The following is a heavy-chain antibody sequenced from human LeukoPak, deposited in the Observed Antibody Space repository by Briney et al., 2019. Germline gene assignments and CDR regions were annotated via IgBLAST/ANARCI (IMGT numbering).Heavy chain of an antibody. D-gene: IGHD1-1*01. CDR1: GGSFSGYY. CDR2: INHSGST. Sequence: SETLSLTCAVYGGSFSGYYWSWIRQPPGKGLEWIGEINHSGSTNYNPSLKSRVTISVDTSKNQFSLKLSSVTAAGTAVYYCARGSWYDVGYFDYWGQGTLVTVSS. V-gene: IGHV4-34*01. J-gene: IGHJ4*02. CDR3: ARGSWYDVGYFDY.